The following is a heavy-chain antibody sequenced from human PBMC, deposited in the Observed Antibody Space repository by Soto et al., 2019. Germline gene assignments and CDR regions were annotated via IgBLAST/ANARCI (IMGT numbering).Heavy chain of an antibody. J-gene: IGHJ5*02. V-gene: IGHV3-23*01. CDR1: GFTFSSQV. CDR2: ISGGGDTT. Sequence: GGSLRLSCAASGFTFSSQVMSWVRQAPGKGLEWVSAISGGGDTTYYADSVKGRFTVFRDNSKNTLYLQMNSLRAEDTALYYCAKDGVSGWFENNWFDPWGQGTLVTVSS. CDR3: AKDGVSGWFENNWFDP. D-gene: IGHD6-19*01.